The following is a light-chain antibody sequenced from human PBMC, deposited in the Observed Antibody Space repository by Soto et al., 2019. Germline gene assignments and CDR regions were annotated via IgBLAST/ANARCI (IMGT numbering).Light chain of an antibody. Sequence: EVLMTQSPATLSWSPGDGSTLSCRASQGICYTLAWYQHKPGQTPRLLIYDTSTRDTGVPTRFSGSRSGAEFTLTINSLQSEDFAVYYCQPYNNWPLTFGGGTKVDIK. V-gene: IGKV3-15*01. CDR1: QGICYT. CDR2: DTS. J-gene: IGKJ4*01. CDR3: QPYNNWPLT.